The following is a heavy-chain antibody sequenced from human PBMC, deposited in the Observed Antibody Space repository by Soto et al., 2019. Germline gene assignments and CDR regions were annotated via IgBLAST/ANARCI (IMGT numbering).Heavy chain of an antibody. CDR3: ARHVAYCSGGSCYDPYFDY. CDR1: GGSISSSSYY. CDR2: IYYSGST. D-gene: IGHD2-15*01. J-gene: IGHJ4*02. Sequence: QLQLQESGPGLVKPSETLSLTCTVSGGSISSSSYYWGWIRQPPGKGLEWIGSIYYSGSTYYNPSLKSRVTISVDTSKNQFSLKLSSVTAADTAVYYCARHVAYCSGGSCYDPYFDYWGQGTLVTVS. V-gene: IGHV4-39*01.